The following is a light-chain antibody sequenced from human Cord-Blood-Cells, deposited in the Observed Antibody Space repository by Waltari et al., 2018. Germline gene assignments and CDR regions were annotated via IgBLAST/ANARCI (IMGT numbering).Light chain of an antibody. CDR3: QSADSSGTVV. CDR2: KDS. CDR1: ALPQQY. J-gene: IGLJ2*01. Sequence: SYELTQPPPVSAPPGQTARTTCSGVALPQQYAYWYQQKPGQAPVLVIYKDSERPSGIPERFSGSSSGTTVTLTISGVQAEDEADYYCQSADSSGTVVFGGGTKLTVL. V-gene: IGLV3-25*02.